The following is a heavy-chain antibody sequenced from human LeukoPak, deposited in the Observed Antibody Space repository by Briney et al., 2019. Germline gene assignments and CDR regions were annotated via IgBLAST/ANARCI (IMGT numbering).Heavy chain of an antibody. CDR1: GFTFSSYS. V-gene: IGHV3-21*01. CDR2: ITSSSSYI. CDR3: ARGGHAYYDSSGYRYYFDY. D-gene: IGHD3-22*01. Sequence: GGSLRLSCAASGFTFSSYSMNWVRQAPGKGLEWVSSITSSSSYIYYADSVKGRFTFSRDNAKNSLYLQMNSLRAEDTAVYYCARGGHAYYDSSGYRYYFDYWGQGTLVTVSS. J-gene: IGHJ4*02.